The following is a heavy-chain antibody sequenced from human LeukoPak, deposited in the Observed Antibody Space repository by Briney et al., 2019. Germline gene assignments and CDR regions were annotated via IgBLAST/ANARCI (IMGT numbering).Heavy chain of an antibody. Sequence: GGSLRLSCAASGFTVSSNYMSWVRQAPGKGLEWVSVIYSGGSTYYADSVKGRFTISRDNSKNTLYLQMKSLRGEDTAVYYCARDLFGSSWYHSREDQWGQGTLVTVSS. CDR3: ARDLFGSSWYHSREDQ. V-gene: IGHV3-53*01. CDR2: IYSGGST. CDR1: GFTVSSNY. J-gene: IGHJ4*02. D-gene: IGHD6-13*01.